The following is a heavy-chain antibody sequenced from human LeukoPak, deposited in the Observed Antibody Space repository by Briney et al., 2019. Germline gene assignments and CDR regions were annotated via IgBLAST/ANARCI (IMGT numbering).Heavy chain of an antibody. J-gene: IGHJ4*02. Sequence: KPSETLSLTCTVSGGSISSSSYYWGWIRQPPGKGLEWIGSIYYSGSTYYNPSLKSRVTISVDTSKNQCSLKLSSVTAADTAVYYCASLLATSYYFDYWGQGTLVTVSS. V-gene: IGHV4-39*01. CDR2: IYYSGST. D-gene: IGHD3-3*02. CDR3: ASLLATSYYFDY. CDR1: GGSISSSSYY.